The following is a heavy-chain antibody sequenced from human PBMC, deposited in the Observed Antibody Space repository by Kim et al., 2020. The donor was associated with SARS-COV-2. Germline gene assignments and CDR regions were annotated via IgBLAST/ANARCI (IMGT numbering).Heavy chain of an antibody. J-gene: IGHJ3*02. Sequence: GGSLRLSCAASTFTLSNAWMNWVRQSPEKGLEWIGRIKSKTDGGTTEYAPPVKDRFTISRDDSKNTLSLEMNSLKTEDTAVYYCTPSAPGTTAFNIWGQGTLVTVSS. CDR1: TFTLSNAW. CDR2: IKSKTDGGTT. CDR3: TPSAPGTTAFNI. V-gene: IGHV3-15*01. D-gene: IGHD1-7*01.